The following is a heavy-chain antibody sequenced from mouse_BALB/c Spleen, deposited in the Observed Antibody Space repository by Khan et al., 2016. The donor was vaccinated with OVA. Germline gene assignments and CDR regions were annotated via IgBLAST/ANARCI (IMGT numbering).Heavy chain of an antibody. CDR2: IWSDGST. CDR1: GFSLTNYG. Sequence: QVQLKESGPGLVAPSQSLSITCTISGFSLTNYGVHWVRQPPGKGLEWLVVIWSDGSTTYNSALKSRLTICKDNSNSQASLKMNSLQTDENAVYFCAIRPYCHYNIMDYGGQGTSVTVSS. J-gene: IGHJ4*01. V-gene: IGHV2-6-1*01. CDR3: AIRPYCHYNIMDY. D-gene: IGHD2-10*01.